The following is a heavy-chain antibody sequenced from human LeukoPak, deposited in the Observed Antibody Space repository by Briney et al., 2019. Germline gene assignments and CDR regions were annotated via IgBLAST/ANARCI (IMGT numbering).Heavy chain of an antibody. J-gene: IGHJ6*03. V-gene: IGHV3-30*04. CDR3: ARDYYDFWSGYYTGDMDV. Sequence: GRSLRLSCAASGFTFSSYAMHWVRQAPGKGLERVAVISYDGSNKYYADSVKGRFTISRDNSKNTLYLQMNSLRAEDTAVYYCARDYYDFWSGYYTGDMDVWGKGTTVTVSS. CDR1: GFTFSSYA. CDR2: ISYDGSNK. D-gene: IGHD3-3*01.